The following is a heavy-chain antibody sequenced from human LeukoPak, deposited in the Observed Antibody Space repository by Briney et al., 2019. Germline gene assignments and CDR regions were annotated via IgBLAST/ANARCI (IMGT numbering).Heavy chain of an antibody. CDR1: GFTFSSYS. Sequence: GGSLRLSCAASGFTFSSYSMNWVRQAPGEGLEWVSSISSSSSYIYYADSVKGRFTISRDNAKNSLYLQMNSLRAEDTAVYYCARVPQQLPNYYYYMDVWGKGTTVTASS. CDR2: ISSSSSYI. D-gene: IGHD6-13*01. V-gene: IGHV3-21*01. J-gene: IGHJ6*03. CDR3: ARVPQQLPNYYYYMDV.